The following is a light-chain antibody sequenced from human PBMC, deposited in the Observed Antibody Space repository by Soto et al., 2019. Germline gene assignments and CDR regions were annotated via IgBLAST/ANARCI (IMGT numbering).Light chain of an antibody. J-gene: IGKJ3*01. CDR2: GAY. Sequence: EIVLTQAPGTLSLSPGERATLSCRASQSVRSSDLAWYKQKPGQAPRLLIYGAYSRATGIPDRFSASGSGTDFPITISRLETDEFSVDNCKQYGSSPFPFTCGPGTKVDIK. V-gene: IGKV3-20*01. CDR1: QSVRSSD. CDR3: KQYGSSPFPFT.